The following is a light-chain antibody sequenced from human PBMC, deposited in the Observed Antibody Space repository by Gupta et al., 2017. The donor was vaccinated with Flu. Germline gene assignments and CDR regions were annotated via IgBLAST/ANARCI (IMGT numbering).Light chain of an antibody. CDR2: WAS. V-gene: IGKV4-1*01. J-gene: IGKJ1*01. CDR1: QSVLYSSNNNNY. CDR3: QRYYSTPRT. Sequence: DIVMTQSPDSLAVSLGERATINCKSSQSVLYSSNNNNYLAWYQQKPGQPPKLLIYWASTRESGVPDRFSGSGSGTDFTLTISRLQAEDVAVYYCQRYYSTPRTFGQGTKVEIK.